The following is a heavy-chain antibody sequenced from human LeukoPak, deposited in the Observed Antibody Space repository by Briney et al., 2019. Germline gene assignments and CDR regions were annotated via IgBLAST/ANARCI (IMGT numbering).Heavy chain of an antibody. CDR1: GYSFTSYW. V-gene: IGHV5-51*01. D-gene: IGHD2-21*02. CDR3: ARLVSVVVTAIPYAFDI. Sequence: GESLKISCKGSGYSFTSYWIGWVRQMPGKGLEWMGIIYPGDSDTRYSPSFQGQVTISADKSISTAYLQWSSLKASDTAMYYRARLVSVVVTAIPYAFDIWDQGTMVTVSS. J-gene: IGHJ3*02. CDR2: IYPGDSDT.